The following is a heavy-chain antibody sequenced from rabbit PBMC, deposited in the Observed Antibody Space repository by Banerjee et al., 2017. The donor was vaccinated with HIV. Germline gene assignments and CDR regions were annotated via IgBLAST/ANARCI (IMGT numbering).Heavy chain of an antibody. CDR1: GFDLSSGYY. V-gene: IGHV1S43*01. CDR3: ARGVYTYGYFGISYAYYFNL. CDR2: IYSGSGST. D-gene: IGHD6-1*01. J-gene: IGHJ4*01. Sequence: QPQLEESGGGLVKPEGPLTLTCKASGFDLSSGYYMCWVRQAPGKGREWIGCIYSGSGSTYYASWAKGRFTIARSTSLNTVTLQMTSLTAADTATYFCARGVYTYGYFGISYAYYFNLWGPGTLVTVS.